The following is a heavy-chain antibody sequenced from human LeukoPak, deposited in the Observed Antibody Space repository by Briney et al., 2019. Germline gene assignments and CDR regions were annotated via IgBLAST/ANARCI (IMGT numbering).Heavy chain of an antibody. CDR1: GGTFSSYA. D-gene: IGHD3-10*01. Sequence: SVKVSCKASGGTFSSYAISWVRQAPGQGLEWMGGIIPIFGTANYAQKFQGRVTITTDESTSTAYMELSSLRSEDTAVYYCASYGSGSYSSTTSDYWGQGTLVTVSS. V-gene: IGHV1-69*05. CDR3: ASYGSGSYSSTTSDY. CDR2: IIPIFGTA. J-gene: IGHJ4*02.